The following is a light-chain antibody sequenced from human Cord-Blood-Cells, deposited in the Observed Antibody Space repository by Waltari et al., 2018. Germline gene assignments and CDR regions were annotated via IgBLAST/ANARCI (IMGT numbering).Light chain of an antibody. CDR3: QQYNNWPRHT. CDR1: QSVSSY. J-gene: IGKJ2*01. Sequence: EIVLTQSPATLSLSPGERATLSCRASQSVSSYLAWYQQKPGQAPRLLIYGASTRATGIPARFSGSGSGTEFTLTISSLQSEDFAVYYCQQYNNWPRHTFGQGTKLEIK. CDR2: GAS. V-gene: IGKV3-15*01.